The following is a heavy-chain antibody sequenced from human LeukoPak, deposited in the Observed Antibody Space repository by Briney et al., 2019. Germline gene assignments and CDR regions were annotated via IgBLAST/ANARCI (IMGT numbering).Heavy chain of an antibody. CDR2: ISGDGSNT. D-gene: IGHD7-27*01. V-gene: IGHV3-74*01. J-gene: IGHJ4*02. Sequence: PGGSLRLSCAASGFTFTSHWMHWVRQAPGKGLVWVSRISGDGSNTAYAESVKGRFTISRDNAKNTLYLQMNSLRAEDTAVYYCARGGLGDYWGQGTLVTVSS. CDR3: ARGGLGDY. CDR1: GFTFTSHW.